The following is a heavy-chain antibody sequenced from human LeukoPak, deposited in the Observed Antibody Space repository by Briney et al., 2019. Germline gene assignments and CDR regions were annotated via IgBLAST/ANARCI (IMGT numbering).Heavy chain of an antibody. D-gene: IGHD3-9*01. J-gene: IGHJ6*03. CDR3: ARANDNYYYYYMDV. CDR1: GFTFSSYS. CDR2: ISSSSSYI. Sequence: PGGSLRLSCAASGFTFSSYSMSWVRQAPGKGLEWFSSISSSSSYIYYADSVKGRFTISRDNAKNSLYLQMNSLRAEDTAVYYCARANDNYYYYYMDVWGKGTTVTISS. V-gene: IGHV3-21*01.